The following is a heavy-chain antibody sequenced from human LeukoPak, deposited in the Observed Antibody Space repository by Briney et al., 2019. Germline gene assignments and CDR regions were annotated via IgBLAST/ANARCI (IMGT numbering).Heavy chain of an antibody. Sequence: SETLSLTCTVSGGSISSYYWSWIRQPPGKGLEWIGYIYYSGSTNYNPSLKSRVTISVDTSKNQFSLKLSSVTAADTAVYYCARDTVTGFDYWGQGTLVTVSS. CDR1: GGSISSYY. CDR2: IYYSGST. CDR3: ARDTVTGFDY. J-gene: IGHJ4*02. D-gene: IGHD4-11*01. V-gene: IGHV4-59*01.